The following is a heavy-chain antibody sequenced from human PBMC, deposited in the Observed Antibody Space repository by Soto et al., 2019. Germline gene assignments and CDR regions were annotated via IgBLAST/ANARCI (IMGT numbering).Heavy chain of an antibody. CDR2: IGSRTSDI. V-gene: IGHV3-21*01. D-gene: IGHD3-22*01. CDR3: VRDYYDTSGYPNTFDM. J-gene: IGHJ3*02. Sequence: GSLRLSCAASGFTLSRHTMNSVRQAPGKGLEWVSFIGSRTSDIYYADSVKGRFTISRDNAKNSLYLDLTRLRAEDTAVYFCVRDYYDTSGYPNTFDMWGQGTMVTVSS. CDR1: GFTLSRHT.